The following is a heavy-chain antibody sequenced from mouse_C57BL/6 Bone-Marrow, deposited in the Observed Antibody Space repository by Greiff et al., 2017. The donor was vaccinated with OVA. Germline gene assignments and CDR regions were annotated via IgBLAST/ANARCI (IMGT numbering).Heavy chain of an antibody. CDR3: ARDGGLRLVYAMDY. D-gene: IGHD1-2*01. Sequence: QVQLQQSGPELVKPGASVKLSCKASGYTFTSYDINWVKQRPGQGLEWIGWIYPRDGSTKYNEKFKGKATLTVDTSSSTAYMELHSLTSEDSAVDFCARDGGLRLVYAMDYWGQGTSVTVSS. J-gene: IGHJ4*01. V-gene: IGHV1-85*01. CDR2: IYPRDGST. CDR1: GYTFTSYD.